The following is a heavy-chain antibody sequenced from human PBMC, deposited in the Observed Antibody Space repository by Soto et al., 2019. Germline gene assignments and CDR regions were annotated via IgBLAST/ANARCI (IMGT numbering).Heavy chain of an antibody. J-gene: IGHJ5*02. CDR1: GGSMNDYY. CDR3: ASQYLGRSSSSSFDP. CDR2: VYYIGRT. D-gene: IGHD6-6*01. V-gene: IGHV4-59*08. Sequence: TSETLSLTCTVSGGSMNDYYWSWIRQPPGKGLEWIGYVYYIGRTNYNPSLKGRVTMSLDTSKSQFSLKLGSVTTADTAVYYCASQYLGRSSSSSFDPWGQGTLVTVSS.